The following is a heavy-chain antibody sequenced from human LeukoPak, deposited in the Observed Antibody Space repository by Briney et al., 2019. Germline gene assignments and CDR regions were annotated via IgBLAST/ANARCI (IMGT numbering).Heavy chain of an antibody. J-gene: IGHJ4*02. CDR3: AKAPVTTCRGAFCYPFDY. V-gene: IGHV3-53*01. D-gene: IGHD2-15*01. CDR2: ISDTGNT. Sequence: PGGSLRLSCAASEFSVGSNYMTWVRQAPGKGLEWVSAISDTGNTYHADSVKGRFTISRDSSKNTLFLQMNRLRPEDAAVYYCAKAPVTTCRGAFCYPFDYWGLGTLVTVSS. CDR1: EFSVGSNY.